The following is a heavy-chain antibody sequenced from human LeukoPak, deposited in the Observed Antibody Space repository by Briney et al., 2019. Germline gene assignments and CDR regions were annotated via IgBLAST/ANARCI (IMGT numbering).Heavy chain of an antibody. Sequence: SGGSLRLSCAGSGLMFNDYVMHWVRLVPGKGLEWVTGISWNSDIIGYADSVKGRFTISRDNDRNTLHLQMTSLRGQDMAFYYCTKSPSSTLGGVYLDSWGQVSLVTVSS. CDR3: TKSPSSTLGGVYLDS. D-gene: IGHD3-16*01. CDR2: ISWNSDII. V-gene: IGHV3-9*03. J-gene: IGHJ4*02. CDR1: GLMFNDYV.